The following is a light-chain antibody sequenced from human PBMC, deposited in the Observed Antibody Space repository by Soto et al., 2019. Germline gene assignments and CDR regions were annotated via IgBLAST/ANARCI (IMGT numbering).Light chain of an antibody. Sequence: EIVVTQSPATLSVSPGERVTLSCRASHSVSSSLAWYQQRPGQAPRLLIYDASNRATGIPARFSGSGSGTDFTLTISSLEAEDSAVYYCQQRGSWPATFGPGTKVDIK. CDR3: QQRGSWPAT. J-gene: IGKJ3*01. CDR2: DAS. CDR1: HSVSSS. V-gene: IGKV3-11*01.